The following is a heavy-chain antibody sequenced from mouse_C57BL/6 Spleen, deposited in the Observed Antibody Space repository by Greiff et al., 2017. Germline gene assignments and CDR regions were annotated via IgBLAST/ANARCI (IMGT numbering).Heavy chain of an antibody. Sequence: LQQSGSELVKPGASVKISCKASGYAFSSYWMNWVKQRPGKGLEWIGQIYPGDGDTNYNGKFKGKATLTADKSSSTAYMQLSSLTSEDSAVYFCARRGTTVVLDAMDYWGQGTSVTVSS. D-gene: IGHD1-1*01. CDR2: IYPGDGDT. CDR3: ARRGTTVVLDAMDY. CDR1: GYAFSSYW. J-gene: IGHJ4*01. V-gene: IGHV1-80*01.